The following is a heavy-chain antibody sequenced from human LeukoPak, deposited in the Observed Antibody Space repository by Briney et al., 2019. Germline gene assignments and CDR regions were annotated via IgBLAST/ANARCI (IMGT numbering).Heavy chain of an antibody. CDR1: GGSISSYY. CDR3: ARSTDGYSSSWYVDY. V-gene: IGHV4-59*01. J-gene: IGHJ4*02. CDR2: IYYSGST. Sequence: SETLSPTCTVSGGSISSYYWSWIRQPPGKGLEWIGYIYYSGSTNYNPSLKSRVTISVDTSKNQFSLKLSSVTAADTAVYYCARSTDGYSSSWYVDYWGQGTLVTVSS. D-gene: IGHD6-13*01.